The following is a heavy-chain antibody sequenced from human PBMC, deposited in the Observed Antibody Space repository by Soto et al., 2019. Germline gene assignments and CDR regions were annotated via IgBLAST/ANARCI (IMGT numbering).Heavy chain of an antibody. V-gene: IGHV3-48*02. CDR1: GFTFSSYS. J-gene: IGHJ6*03. CDR2: ISSSSSTK. D-gene: IGHD1-26*01. Sequence: GGSLRLSCATSGFTFSSYSMNWVRQAPGKGLEWVSYISSSSSTKYYADSVKGRFTISRDNAKNSLYLQMNSLRDEDTAVYYCATTPSSYYYMDVWGKGTTVTVSS. CDR3: ATTPSSYYYMDV.